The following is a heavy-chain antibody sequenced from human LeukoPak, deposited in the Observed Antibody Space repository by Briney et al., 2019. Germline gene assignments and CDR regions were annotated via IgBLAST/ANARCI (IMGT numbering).Heavy chain of an antibody. V-gene: IGHV1-2*02. CDR2: INPNTGDT. J-gene: IGHJ4*02. CDR1: GYIFIGYY. D-gene: IGHD5-24*01. CDR3: AKGRPPMAESYFDY. Sequence: SVKVSCKASGYIFIGYYMNWVRQAPGQGLEWMGWINPNTGDTKYAQQFQGRVTMTRDTSITTAYMELSRLRPDDTAVYYCAKGRPPMAESYFDYWGQGTLVTVFS.